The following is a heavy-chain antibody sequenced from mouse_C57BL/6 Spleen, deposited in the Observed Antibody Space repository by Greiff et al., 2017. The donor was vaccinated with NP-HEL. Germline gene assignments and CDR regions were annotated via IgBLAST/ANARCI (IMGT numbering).Heavy chain of an antibody. Sequence: QVQLQQSGAELVRPGASVKLSCKASGYTFTDYYINWVKQRPGQGLEWIARIYPGSGNTYYNEKFKGKATLTAEKSSSTAYMQLSSLTSEDSAVYFCAREGTTRAMDYWGQGTSVTVSS. CDR2: IYPGSGNT. CDR3: AREGTTRAMDY. CDR1: GYTFTDYY. J-gene: IGHJ4*01. D-gene: IGHD2-14*01. V-gene: IGHV1-76*01.